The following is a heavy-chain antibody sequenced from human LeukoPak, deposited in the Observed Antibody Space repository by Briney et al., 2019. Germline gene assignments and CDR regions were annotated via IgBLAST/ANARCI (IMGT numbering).Heavy chain of an antibody. Sequence: ASVKVSCKASGYTFTSYGISWVRQAPGQGLEWLGRIDPSGGRTSYVQKFQDRVTMTRDTSTTTVYMELSSLRSEDTAVYYCARAFTVMGAFDIWGQGTMVTVSS. CDR2: IDPSGGRT. CDR1: GYTFTSYG. CDR3: ARAFTVMGAFDI. V-gene: IGHV1-46*01. D-gene: IGHD4-17*01. J-gene: IGHJ3*02.